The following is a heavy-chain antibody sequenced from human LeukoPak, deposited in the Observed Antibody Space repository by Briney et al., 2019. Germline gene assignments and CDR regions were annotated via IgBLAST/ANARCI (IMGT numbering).Heavy chain of an antibody. CDR3: ARHAPSGGYFDY. CDR2: IYYSGST. D-gene: IGHD3-10*01. J-gene: IGHJ4*02. CDR1: GGSISSYY. Sequence: PSETLSLTCTVSGGSISSYYWSWIRQPPGKGLEWIGYIYYSGSTNYNSSLKSRLTISVGTSKNQFSLKLTSVTAADTAVYYCARHAPSGGYFDYWGQGTLVTVSS. V-gene: IGHV4-59*08.